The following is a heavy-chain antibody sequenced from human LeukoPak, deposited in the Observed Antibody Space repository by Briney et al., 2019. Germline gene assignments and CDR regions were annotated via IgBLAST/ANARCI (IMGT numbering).Heavy chain of an antibody. CDR1: GLTFSTHA. V-gene: IGHV3-23*01. Sequence: GGSLRLSCSASGLTFSTHAMTWVRQVPGKVLEWVSGISGSGDRTYYAESVKGRFSISRDNSKNTLYLQMFNVRAEDTAVYYCAKDLVGILPDAFDIWGQGTMVTVSS. J-gene: IGHJ3*02. CDR3: AKDLVGILPDAFDI. D-gene: IGHD1-26*01. CDR2: ISGSGDRT.